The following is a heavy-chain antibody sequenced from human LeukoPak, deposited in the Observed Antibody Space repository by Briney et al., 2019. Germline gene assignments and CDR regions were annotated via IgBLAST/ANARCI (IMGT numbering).Heavy chain of an antibody. CDR2: IYYSGST. Sequence: PSETLSLTCTVSGGSISSYYWSWIRQPPGKGLEWIGYIYYSGSTYYNPSLKSRVTISVDRSKNQFSLKLSSVTAADTAVYYCARVGRGGGYYGSGWAFDIWGQGTMVTVSS. J-gene: IGHJ3*02. V-gene: IGHV4-59*12. CDR3: ARVGRGGGYYGSGWAFDI. D-gene: IGHD3-10*01. CDR1: GGSISSYY.